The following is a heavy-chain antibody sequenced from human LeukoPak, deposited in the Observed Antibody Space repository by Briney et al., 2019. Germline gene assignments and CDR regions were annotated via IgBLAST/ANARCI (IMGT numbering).Heavy chain of an antibody. CDR1: GGTFSSYA. CDR3: ARDPNPYSSTSGYFDF. V-gene: IGHV1-69*04. J-gene: IGHJ4*02. D-gene: IGHD6-6*01. Sequence: ASVKVSCKASGGTFSSYAISWVRQAPGQGLEWMGRIIPILGIANYAQKFQGRVTITADESTSTASLDLSSLTSEDTAVYYCARDPNPYSSTSGYFDFWGQGTLVTVSS. CDR2: IIPILGIA.